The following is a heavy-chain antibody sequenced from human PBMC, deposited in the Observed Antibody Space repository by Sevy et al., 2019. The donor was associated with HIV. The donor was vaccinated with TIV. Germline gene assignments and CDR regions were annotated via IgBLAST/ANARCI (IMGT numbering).Heavy chain of an antibody. V-gene: IGHV4-39*01. CDR2: IYFSGST. CDR3: ARRTGGGDDVNWFDP. J-gene: IGHJ5*02. D-gene: IGHD3-10*01. Sequence: SETLSLTCTVSGGSISSTSYHWDWIRQPPGKGLEWIGRIYFSGSTYYSPSLKSLVTISVDTSKNQFSLNLRSVTAAEAAVYYCARRTGGGDDVNWFDPWGQGTLVTVSS. CDR1: GGSISSTSYH.